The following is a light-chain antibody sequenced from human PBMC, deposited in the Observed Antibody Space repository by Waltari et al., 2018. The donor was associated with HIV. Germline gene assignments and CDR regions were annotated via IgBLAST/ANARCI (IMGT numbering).Light chain of an antibody. Sequence: QSVLTQPPSASGTPGQRATISFSGTSSNIGSNAVTWYQRLPGTAPKLPISSNNQRPSGVPDRFLGSKSGTSASLAISGLQSDDEADYYCAAWDDSLNDSYVFGPGTKVTVL. CDR3: AAWDDSLNDSYV. CDR2: SNN. CDR1: SSNIGSNA. J-gene: IGLJ1*01. V-gene: IGLV1-44*01.